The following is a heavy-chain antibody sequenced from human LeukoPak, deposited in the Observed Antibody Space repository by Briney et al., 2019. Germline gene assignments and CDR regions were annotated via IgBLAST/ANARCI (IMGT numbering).Heavy chain of an antibody. CDR2: INPNSGDT. Sequence: ASVKVSCKASGYTFTGYYMHWVRQAPGQGLQWMGWINPNSGDTNYAQNFQGRVTLTRDTSISTANMELSRLRSDDTAVYYCARALTYVDYWGQGTLVTVSS. CDR1: GYTFTGYY. CDR3: ARALTYVDY. D-gene: IGHD4/OR15-4a*01. J-gene: IGHJ4*02. V-gene: IGHV1-2*02.